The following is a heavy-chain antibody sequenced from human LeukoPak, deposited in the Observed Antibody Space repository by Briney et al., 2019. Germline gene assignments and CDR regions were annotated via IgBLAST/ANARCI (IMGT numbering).Heavy chain of an antibody. V-gene: IGHV3-53*01. D-gene: IGHD6-19*01. CDR1: GFTVSGSY. CDR3: ARLVVDTHAFDV. J-gene: IGHJ3*01. CDR2: LYSVGTI. Sequence: PGGSLRLSCAASGFTVSGSYMSWIRQAPGKGLEWVSILYSVGTIYYAHSVKGRFTISRDNSKNTLYLQMNSLRVEDAAVYYCARLVVDTHAFDVWGQGTTVTVSS.